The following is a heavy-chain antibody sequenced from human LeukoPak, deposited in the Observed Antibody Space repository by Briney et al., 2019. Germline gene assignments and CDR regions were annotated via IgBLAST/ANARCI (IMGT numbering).Heavy chain of an antibody. CDR3: ALVDTAMVTYLDY. J-gene: IGHJ4*02. CDR1: GGSFSGYY. CDR2: INHSGST. D-gene: IGHD5-18*01. V-gene: IGHV4-34*01. Sequence: SETLSLTCAVYGGSFSGYYWSWIRQPPGKGLEWIGEINHSGSTNYNPSLKSRVTISVDTSKNQFSLKLSSVTAADTAVYYCALVDTAMVTYLDYWGQGTLVTVSS.